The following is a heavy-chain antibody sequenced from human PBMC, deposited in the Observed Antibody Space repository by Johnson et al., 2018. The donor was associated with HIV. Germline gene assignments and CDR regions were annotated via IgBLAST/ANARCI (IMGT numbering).Heavy chain of an antibody. CDR1: GFTVSDYY. D-gene: IGHD3-22*01. CDR3: ATFYYDNSNYFELASFFPGPTDL. Sequence: QVQLVESGGGLVQPGGSLRLSCAASGFTVSDYYMSWIRQAPGKGLEWVSYISSSGSTIYYADSVKGRFTISRDNSKNTLYLQMNSLTAEDTAVYYCATFYYDNSNYFELASFFPGPTDLWGQGTLVTVSS. J-gene: IGHJ3*01. CDR2: ISSSGSTI. V-gene: IGHV3-11*04.